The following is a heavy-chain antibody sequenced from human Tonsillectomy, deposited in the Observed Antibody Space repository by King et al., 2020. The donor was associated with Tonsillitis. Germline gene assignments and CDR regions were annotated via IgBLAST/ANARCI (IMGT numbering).Heavy chain of an antibody. J-gene: IGHJ6*02. CDR1: GFTFRSYW. Sequence: VQLVQSGGGLVQPGGSLRLSCAASGFTFRSYWMHWVRQAPGKGRGWVSRINSDGSRTCYADSVKGRFTFSRENAKNTLCLQMNSLRAEDTAVYYCAREPTTVTSTSDGMDVWGQGTTVTVSS. V-gene: IGHV3-74*01. CDR3: AREPTTVTSTSDGMDV. D-gene: IGHD4-17*01. CDR2: INSDGSRT.